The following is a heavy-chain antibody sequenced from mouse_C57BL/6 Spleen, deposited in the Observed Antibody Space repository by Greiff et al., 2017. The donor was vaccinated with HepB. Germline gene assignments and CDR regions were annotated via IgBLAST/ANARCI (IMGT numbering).Heavy chain of an antibody. CDR2: IYPSDSET. CDR3: ARRGITTVGFAY. Sequence: QVQLQQPGAELVRPGSSVKLSCKASGYTFTSYWMDWVKQRPGQGLEWIGNIYPSDSETHYNQKFKDKATLTVDKSASTAYMQLSSLTSEESAVYYCARRGITTVGFAYWGQGTLVTVSA. D-gene: IGHD1-1*01. J-gene: IGHJ3*01. V-gene: IGHV1-61*01. CDR1: GYTFTSYW.